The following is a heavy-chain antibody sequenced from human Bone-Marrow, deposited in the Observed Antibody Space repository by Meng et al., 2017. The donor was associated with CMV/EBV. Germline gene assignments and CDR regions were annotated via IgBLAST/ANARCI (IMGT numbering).Heavy chain of an antibody. CDR3: ARTADCSSTSCFTYYYYGMDV. V-gene: IGHV1-2*02. D-gene: IGHD2-2*01. CDR1: GYTFTGYY. J-gene: IGHJ6*02. Sequence: ASVKVSCKASGYTFTGYYMHWVRQAPGQGLEWMGWINPNSGGTNYAQKFQGRVTMTRDTSISTAYMELSRLRSGDTAVYYCARTADCSSTSCFTYYYYGMDVWGQGTTVTVSS. CDR2: INPNSGGT.